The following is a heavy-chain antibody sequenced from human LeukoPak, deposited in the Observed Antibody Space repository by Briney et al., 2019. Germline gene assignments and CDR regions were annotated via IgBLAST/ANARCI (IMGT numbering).Heavy chain of an antibody. CDR1: GFTFSSYD. V-gene: IGHV3-13*04. CDR3: VRGTGYSAYDYDFDY. J-gene: IGHJ4*02. D-gene: IGHD5-12*01. CDR2: IGTAGDT. Sequence: GGSLRLSCAASGFTFSSYDMHWVRQTTGKGLEWVSAIGTAGDTYHPGSVKGRFTVSGENAKNSLYLQMNSLRAGDTAVYYCVRGTGYSAYDYDFDYWGQGTLVTVSS.